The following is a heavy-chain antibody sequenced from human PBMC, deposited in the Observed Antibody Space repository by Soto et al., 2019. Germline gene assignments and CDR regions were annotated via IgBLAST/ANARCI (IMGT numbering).Heavy chain of an antibody. J-gene: IGHJ4*02. CDR3: ARENQYYDILTGYFNDY. V-gene: IGHV1-18*01. CDR2: ISAYNGNT. D-gene: IGHD3-9*01. Sequence: QVQLVQSGAEVKKPGASVKVSCRASGYTFTNYGISWVRQAPGQGLEWMRWISAYNGNTNYAQKLQGRVTMTTDTSMRTAYMELRSLRSDDTAVYYCARENQYYDILTGYFNDYWGQGTLVTVSS. CDR1: GYTFTNYG.